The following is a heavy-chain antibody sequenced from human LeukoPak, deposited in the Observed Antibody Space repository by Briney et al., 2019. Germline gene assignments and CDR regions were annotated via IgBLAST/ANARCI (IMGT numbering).Heavy chain of an antibody. CDR3: ARGYYDSSGYSTIDAFDI. V-gene: IGHV1-2*02. J-gene: IGHJ3*02. D-gene: IGHD3-22*01. CDR1: GYTFTGYY. Sequence: ASVKVSCKASGYTFTGYYMHWVRQAPGQGLEWMGWINPNSGGTNYAQKFQVRVTMTRDTSISTAYMELSRLRSDDTAVYYCARGYYDSSGYSTIDAFDIWGQGTMVTVSS. CDR2: INPNSGGT.